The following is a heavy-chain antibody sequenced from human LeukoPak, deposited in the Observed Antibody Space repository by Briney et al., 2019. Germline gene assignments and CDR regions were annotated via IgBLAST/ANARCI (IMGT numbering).Heavy chain of an antibody. J-gene: IGHJ5*02. CDR2: INPNSGGT. CDR1: GYTFTGYY. D-gene: IGHD3-3*01. Sequence: GASVKVSCKASGYTFTGYYMHWVRQAPGQGLEWMGWINPNSGGTNYAQKFQGRVTMTRDTSISTAYMELSRLRSDDTAVYYCARGAALRRFLEWSKNWFDPWGQGTLGTVSS. CDR3: ARGAALRRFLEWSKNWFDP. V-gene: IGHV1-2*02.